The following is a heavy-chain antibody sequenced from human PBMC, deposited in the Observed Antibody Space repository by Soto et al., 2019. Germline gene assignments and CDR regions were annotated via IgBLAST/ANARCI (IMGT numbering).Heavy chain of an antibody. Sequence: VQLLESGGGLVQPGGSLRLSCAASGFTFSSYAMSWVRQAPGKGLEWVSAISGSCGSTYYADSVKGRFTISRDNSKNTVDLQMNSLRAEDTAVYYCAKAEDFWSGYYYYYYGMDVWGQGTTVTVSS. CDR2: ISGSCGST. V-gene: IGHV3-23*01. CDR1: GFTFSSYA. CDR3: AKAEDFWSGYYYYYYGMDV. J-gene: IGHJ6*02. D-gene: IGHD3-3*01.